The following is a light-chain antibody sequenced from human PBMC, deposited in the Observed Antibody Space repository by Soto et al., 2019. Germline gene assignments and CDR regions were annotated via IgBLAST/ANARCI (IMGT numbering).Light chain of an antibody. CDR2: DAS. J-gene: IGKJ3*01. CDR1: QGISSA. CDR3: QPT. V-gene: IGKV1-13*02. Sequence: AIQLTQSPSSLSASVGDRVTITCRASQGISSALAWYQQKPGKAPKLLIYDASSLESGVPSRFSGSGSGTDFTLTISSLQPEDFATYYCQPTFVPGTKVDIK.